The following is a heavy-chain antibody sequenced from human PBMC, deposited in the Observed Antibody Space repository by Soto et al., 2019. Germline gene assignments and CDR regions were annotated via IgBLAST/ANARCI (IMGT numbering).Heavy chain of an antibody. V-gene: IGHV4-59*11. Sequence: SETLSLTCTVSGGSISGHYWIWIRQPPGEGLEWIGYIFYSGSTNYRPSLKSRVTISVDTAKNQFSLTLSSVTAVDTAVYYCTRVGSSGWAPDYWGQGTLVTVSS. CDR1: GGSISGHY. CDR2: IFYSGST. CDR3: TRVGSSGWAPDY. D-gene: IGHD6-19*01. J-gene: IGHJ4*02.